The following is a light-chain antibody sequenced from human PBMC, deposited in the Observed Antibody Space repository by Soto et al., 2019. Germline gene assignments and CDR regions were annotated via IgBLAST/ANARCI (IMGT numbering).Light chain of an antibody. Sequence: EIVLTQSPVTLSLSTGERGTLSCRASQTVTNDYVAWYQHKDGQAPRLLIYDASTRATGIPDRFSGSGSGPEYTLTISRLEPEDFAVYSCQQYGFSPISFGQGTRLE. V-gene: IGKV3-20*01. CDR1: QTVTNDY. CDR3: QQYGFSPIS. CDR2: DAS. J-gene: IGKJ5*01.